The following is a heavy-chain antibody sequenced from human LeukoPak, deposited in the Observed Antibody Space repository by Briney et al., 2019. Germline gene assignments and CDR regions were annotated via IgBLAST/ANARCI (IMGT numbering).Heavy chain of an antibody. CDR1: GHTFTDYF. CDR3: ARGGNSSSFDY. Sequence: ASVKVSCKASGHTFTDYFMNWVRQAPGQGLEWMGGIIPIFGTANYAQKFQGRVTITADKSTSTAYMELSSLRSEDTAVYYCARGGNSSSFDYWGQGTLVTVSS. V-gene: IGHV1-69*06. CDR2: IIPIFGTA. D-gene: IGHD6-6*01. J-gene: IGHJ4*02.